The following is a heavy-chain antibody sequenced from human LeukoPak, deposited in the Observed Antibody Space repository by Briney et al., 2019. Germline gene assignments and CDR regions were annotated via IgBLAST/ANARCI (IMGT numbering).Heavy chain of an antibody. D-gene: IGHD3-9*01. CDR1: GFTFSSYS. J-gene: IGHJ4*02. Sequence: AGGSLRLSCEASGFTFSSYSMNWVRQAPGKGLEWVSSISSSSSYIYYADSVKGRFTISRDNAKNSLYLQMNSLRAEDTAVYYCARNDILTIFDYWGQGTLVTVSS. CDR3: ARNDILTIFDY. V-gene: IGHV3-21*01. CDR2: ISSSSSYI.